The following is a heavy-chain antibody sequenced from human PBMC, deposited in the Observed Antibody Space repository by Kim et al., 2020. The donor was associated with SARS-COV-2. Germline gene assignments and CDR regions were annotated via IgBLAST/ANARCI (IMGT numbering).Heavy chain of an antibody. Sequence: ADSWKARFTISRDNSKNTLYLQLNSLRAENTAVYYCAKVRSSWYCNWFDPWGQGTLVTVSS. D-gene: IGHD6-13*01. J-gene: IGHJ5*02. CDR3: AKVRSSWYCNWFDP. V-gene: IGHV3-23*01.